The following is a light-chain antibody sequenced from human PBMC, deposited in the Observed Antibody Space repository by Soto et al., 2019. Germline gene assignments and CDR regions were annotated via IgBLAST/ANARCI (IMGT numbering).Light chain of an antibody. Sequence: EFVLTQSPGTLSLSPGERGTLSCRASQSVGTSLAWYQQKPGQAPRLLIYGASNRATGIPDRFSGSGSGTDFTLTISKLEPEDFAVYHCQQYGGSPRTFGQGTKVDNK. J-gene: IGKJ1*01. CDR3: QQYGGSPRT. CDR2: GAS. V-gene: IGKV3-20*01. CDR1: QSVGTS.